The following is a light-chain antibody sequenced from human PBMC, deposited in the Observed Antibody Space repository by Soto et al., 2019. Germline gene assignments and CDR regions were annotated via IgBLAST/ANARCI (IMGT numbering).Light chain of an antibody. CDR1: SSDVGNYDL. V-gene: IGLV2-23*01. CDR2: KVN. Sequence: QSALTQPASVSGSPGQSITISCTGTSSDVGNYDLVSWYQQNPGKAPKLIIYKVNQRPSGVSDRLSGAKSGNTASLTISGLQAEDAADYSCCSYVDTGNVLFGGGTQLTVL. CDR3: CSYVDTGNVL. J-gene: IGLJ2*01.